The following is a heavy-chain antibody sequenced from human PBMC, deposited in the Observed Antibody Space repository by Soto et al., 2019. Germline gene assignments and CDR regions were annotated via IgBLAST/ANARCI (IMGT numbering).Heavy chain of an antibody. CDR2: TYYRSKWYS. CDR1: VDSVSRNSAT. Sequence: PSKTLSLTCAISVDSVSRNSATWNWFRQTPSRGLEWLGRTYYRSKWYSDYAVSVKSRITINPDTSKNQFSLQLNSVTPEDTAVYYCARAAYSGSYQGYFDYWGQGTLVTVSS. D-gene: IGHD1-26*01. J-gene: IGHJ4*02. V-gene: IGHV6-1*01. CDR3: ARAAYSGSYQGYFDY.